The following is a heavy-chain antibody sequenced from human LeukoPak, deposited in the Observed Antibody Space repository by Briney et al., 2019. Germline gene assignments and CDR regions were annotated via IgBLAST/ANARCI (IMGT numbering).Heavy chain of an antibody. Sequence: GESLRISCQGSGYSFTNYWIGWVRQMPGKGLEYMGIIYPGDSDTRYSPSFQGQVTISADKSIDTAYLQWSSLKASDTAIYYCARAVAVAGNGYFDYWGQGTLVTVSS. J-gene: IGHJ4*02. V-gene: IGHV5-51*01. CDR3: ARAVAVAGNGYFDY. CDR2: IYPGDSDT. CDR1: GYSFTNYW. D-gene: IGHD6-13*01.